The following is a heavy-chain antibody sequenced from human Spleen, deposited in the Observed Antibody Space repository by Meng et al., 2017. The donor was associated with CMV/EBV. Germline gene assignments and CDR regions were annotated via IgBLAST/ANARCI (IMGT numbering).Heavy chain of an antibody. CDR1: GFTFNIYT. D-gene: IGHD3-10*01. CDR3: ARDWFDPNSGPRGY. Sequence: GGSLRLSCTASGFTFNIYTMNWVRQAPGKGPEWVSSISSTSTYIYYADSVKGRFTISRDNAKKSLFLQMHSLRAEDTAVYYCARDWFDPNSGPRGYWGQGALVTVSS. V-gene: IGHV3-21*01. J-gene: IGHJ4*02. CDR2: ISSTSTYI.